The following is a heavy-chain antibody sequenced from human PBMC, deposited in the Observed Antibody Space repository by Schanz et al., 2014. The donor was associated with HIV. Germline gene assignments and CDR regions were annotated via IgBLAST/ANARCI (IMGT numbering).Heavy chain of an antibody. CDR2: INPNSGDT. CDR1: GSTFPDLD. J-gene: IGHJ6*02. CDR3: AREGTAARQFYYYGMDV. V-gene: IGHV1-2*02. Sequence: ARLVQSGAEVKRPGASVTVSCTAAGSTFPDLDVNWVRQAAGQGLEWMGWINPNSGDTDYAQKFQGRVXMTRDTSISTAYMELSRLRSDDTAVYYCAREGTAARQFYYYGMDVWGQGTTVTVSS. D-gene: IGHD6-6*01.